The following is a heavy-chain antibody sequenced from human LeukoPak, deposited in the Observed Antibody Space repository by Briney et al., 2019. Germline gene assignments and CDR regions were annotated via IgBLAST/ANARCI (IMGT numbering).Heavy chain of an antibody. Sequence: PSETLSLTCAVYGGSFSGYYWSWIRQPPGKGLEWIGEINHSGSTNYNPSLKSRVTISVDTSKNQFSLKLSSVTAADTAVYYCARLVYGSGIDYWGQGTLVTVSS. J-gene: IGHJ4*02. CDR1: GGSFSGYY. CDR2: INHSGST. CDR3: ARLVYGSGIDY. D-gene: IGHD3-10*01. V-gene: IGHV4-34*01.